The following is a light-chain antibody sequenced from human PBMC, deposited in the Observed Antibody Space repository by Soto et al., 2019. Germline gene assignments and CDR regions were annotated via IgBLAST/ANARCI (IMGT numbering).Light chain of an antibody. CDR2: DAS. CDR3: QQYSNWPPWT. Sequence: EIVMTQSPATLSVSPGERATLSCRASQSVSSNLAWYQQKPGQAPRLLIYDASTRATGIPARFSGSGSGTEFTLTISSLQSEDFVVYYCQQYSNWPPWTFGQGTKVEI. CDR1: QSVSSN. V-gene: IGKV3-15*01. J-gene: IGKJ1*01.